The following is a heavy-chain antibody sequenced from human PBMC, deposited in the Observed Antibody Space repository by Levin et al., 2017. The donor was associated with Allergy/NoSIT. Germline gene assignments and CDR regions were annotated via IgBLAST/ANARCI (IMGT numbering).Heavy chain of an antibody. Sequence: SETLSLTCTVSGDSISSYHWNWLRQPPGKELEWLGCLYYSGSTKYNPSLKSRVTISVDATKNQFSLKLSSVTAADTAVYYCARDQGSSGWYGWIDSWGQGTLVTVSS. D-gene: IGHD6-19*01. CDR1: GDSISSYH. CDR2: LYYSGST. CDR3: ARDQGSSGWYGWIDS. J-gene: IGHJ5*01. V-gene: IGHV4-59*01.